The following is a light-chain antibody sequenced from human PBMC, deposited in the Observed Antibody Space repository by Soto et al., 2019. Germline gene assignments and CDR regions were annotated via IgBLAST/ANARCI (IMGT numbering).Light chain of an antibody. J-gene: IGLJ2*01. CDR3: SSYTSSSTLVV. CDR2: DVS. CDR1: SGDVGGYNY. V-gene: IGLV2-14*01. Sequence: QSALTQPASVSGSPGQSITISCPGPSGDVGGYNYVSWSQQHPGKAPKLMIYDVSNRPSGVSNRFSGSKSGNTASLTISGLQAEDEADYYCSSYTSSSTLVVFGGGTKLTVL.